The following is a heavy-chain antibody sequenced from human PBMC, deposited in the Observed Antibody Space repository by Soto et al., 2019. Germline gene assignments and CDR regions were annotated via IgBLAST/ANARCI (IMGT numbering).Heavy chain of an antibody. CDR1: GGSISSGGYS. V-gene: IGHV4-30-2*01. J-gene: IGHJ4*02. CDR2: IYHSGST. Sequence: QLQLQESGSGLVKPSQTLSLTCAVSGGSISSGGYSWSWIRQPPGKGLEWIGYIYHSGSTYYNPSLXGXAXMXXDRSKNQFSLKLSSVTAADTAVYYCARAEGGIFDYWGQGTLVTVSS. CDR3: ARAEGGIFDY.